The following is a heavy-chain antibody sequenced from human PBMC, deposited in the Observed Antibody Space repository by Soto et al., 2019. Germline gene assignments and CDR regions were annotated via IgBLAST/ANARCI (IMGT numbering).Heavy chain of an antibody. CDR3: ARDSSSWHNWFDP. J-gene: IGHJ5*02. Sequence: ASVKVSCKASGYTFTGYYMHCVRQAPGQGLEWMGWINPNSGGTNYAQKFQGWVTMTRDTSISTAYMELSRLRSDDTAVYYCARDSSSWHNWFDPWGQGTLVTVSS. CDR1: GYTFTGYY. V-gene: IGHV1-2*04. CDR2: INPNSGGT. D-gene: IGHD6-13*01.